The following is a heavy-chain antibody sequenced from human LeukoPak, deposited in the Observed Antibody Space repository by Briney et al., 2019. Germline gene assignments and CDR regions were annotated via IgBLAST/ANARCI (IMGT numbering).Heavy chain of an antibody. Sequence: SVKVSCKASGGTFSSYAISWVRQAPGQGLEWMGGIIPIFGTANYAQKFQGRVTITADESTSTAYMELSSLRSEDTAVYYCARVLFTGGSHFDYWGQGTLVTVSS. D-gene: IGHD3-16*01. V-gene: IGHV1-69*01. CDR1: GGTFSSYA. CDR3: ARVLFTGGSHFDY. CDR2: IIPIFGTA. J-gene: IGHJ4*02.